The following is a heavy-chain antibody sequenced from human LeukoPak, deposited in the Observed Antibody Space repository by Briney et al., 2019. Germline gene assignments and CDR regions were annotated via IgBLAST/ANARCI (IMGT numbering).Heavy chain of an antibody. CDR2: INHSGST. CDR1: GGSFSGYY. D-gene: IGHD3-10*01. Sequence: PSETLSLTCAVYGGSFSGYYWSWIRQPPGKGLEWIGEINHSGSTNYNPSLKSRVTISVDTSKNQFSLKLSSVTAADTAVYYCARHVSGEDYWGQGTLVTVSS. CDR3: ARHVSGEDY. V-gene: IGHV4-34*01. J-gene: IGHJ4*02.